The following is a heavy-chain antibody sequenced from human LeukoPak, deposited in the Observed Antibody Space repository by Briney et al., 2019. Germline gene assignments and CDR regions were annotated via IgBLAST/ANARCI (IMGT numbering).Heavy chain of an antibody. CDR1: GGSINNYY. CDR2: IYYTGST. J-gene: IGHJ4*02. D-gene: IGHD1-20*01. CDR3: ARSENNWIDYYDS. V-gene: IGHV4-59*01. Sequence: WETLSLTCTVSGGSINNYYWTWIRQPPGKGLEWIGYIYYTGSTIYNPSLSSRVTISVDTSKGQFSLKLSSVTAADTAMYYCARSENNWIDYYDSWGRGTQVTVSS.